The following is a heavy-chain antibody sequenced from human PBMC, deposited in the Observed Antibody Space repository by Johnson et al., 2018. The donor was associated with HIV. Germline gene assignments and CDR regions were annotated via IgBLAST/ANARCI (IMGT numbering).Heavy chain of an antibody. Sequence: QLVESGGGLVKPGGSLRLSCAASGFTFSDYYMTWIRQAPGKGLEWVSYINNNASSVYYADSVKGRFTISRDNAKNSLYLQMNSLRAEDTAVYYCARALTTDAFDIWGQGTMVTVSS. V-gene: IGHV3-11*04. D-gene: IGHD4-17*01. J-gene: IGHJ3*02. CDR1: GFTFSDYY. CDR3: ARALTTDAFDI. CDR2: INNNASSV.